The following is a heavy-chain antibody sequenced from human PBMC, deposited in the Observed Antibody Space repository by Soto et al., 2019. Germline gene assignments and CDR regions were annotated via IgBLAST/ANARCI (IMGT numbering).Heavy chain of an antibody. CDR2: ISSSGSTT. V-gene: IGHV3-11*01. J-gene: IGHJ4*02. CDR3: ARRSSGWYFDY. D-gene: IGHD6-19*01. CDR1: GDSISSSDYY. Sequence: PSETLSLTCTVSGDSISSSDYYMSWIRQAPGKGLEWVSYISSSGSTTYYADSVKGRFTISRDNSKNTLYLQMNSLRAEDTAVYYCARRSSGWYFDYWGQGTLVTVSS.